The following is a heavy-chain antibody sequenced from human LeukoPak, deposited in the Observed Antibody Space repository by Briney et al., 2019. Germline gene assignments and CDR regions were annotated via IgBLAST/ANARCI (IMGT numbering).Heavy chain of an antibody. V-gene: IGHV4-39*07. D-gene: IGHD2-15*01. CDR3: ARGYCSGGSCYPYYFDY. CDR2: IYYGGST. Sequence: SETLSLTCTVSGGSISSSSYYWGWIRQPPGKGLEWIGSIYYGGSTYYNPSLKSRVTISVDTSKNQFSLKLSSVTAADTAVYYCARGYCSGGSCYPYYFDYWGQGTLVTVSS. J-gene: IGHJ4*02. CDR1: GGSISSSSYY.